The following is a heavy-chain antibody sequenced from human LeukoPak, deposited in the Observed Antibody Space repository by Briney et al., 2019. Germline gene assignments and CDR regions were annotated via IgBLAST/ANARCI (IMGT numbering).Heavy chain of an antibody. CDR3: ARDVGADVWGMFYFDY. V-gene: IGHV4-4*07. J-gene: IGHJ4*02. Sequence: PSETLSLTCAVSGYSISSGYYWSWIRQPAGKGLERIGRIYTSGSTNYNPSLKSRVTISVDKSKNQFSLKLSSVTAADTAVYYCARDVGADVWGMFYFDYWGQGTLVTVSS. CDR2: IYTSGST. D-gene: IGHD3-16*01. CDR1: GYSISSGYY.